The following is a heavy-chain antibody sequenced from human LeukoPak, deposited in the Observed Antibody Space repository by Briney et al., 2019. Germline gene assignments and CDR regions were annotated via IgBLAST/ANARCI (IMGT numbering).Heavy chain of an antibody. CDR3: ARHRGYYYYYMDV. CDR1: GGSISSNSYY. J-gene: IGHJ6*03. CDR2: MYYSGST. V-gene: IGHV4-39*01. Sequence: KPSETLSLTCTVSGGSISSNSYYWGWIRQPPGKGLEWIGSMYYSGSTYYNPSLKSRVTISVDTSKNQFSLKLSSVTAADTAVDYCARHRGYYYYYMDVWGKGTTVTISS.